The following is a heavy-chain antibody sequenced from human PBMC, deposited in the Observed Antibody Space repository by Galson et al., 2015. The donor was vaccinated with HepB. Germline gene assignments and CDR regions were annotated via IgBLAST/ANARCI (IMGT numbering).Heavy chain of an antibody. CDR2: ISTVTGNR. CDR3: ATPLYDTSGYGGDSWALGY. V-gene: IGHV1-18*01. D-gene: IGHD3-22*01. J-gene: IGHJ4*02. Sequence: SVKVSCKASGYSFTRYGITWVRQAPGQGLEWLGWISTVTGNRNHAQKVRGRVTLTTDTSTTTAYMELRSLRSDDTAIYYCATPLYDTSGYGGDSWALGYWGQGTLVSVTS. CDR1: GYSFTRYG.